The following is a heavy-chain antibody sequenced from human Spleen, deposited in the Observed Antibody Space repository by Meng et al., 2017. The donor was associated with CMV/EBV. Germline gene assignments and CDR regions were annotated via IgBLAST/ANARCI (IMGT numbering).Heavy chain of an antibody. CDR1: GYTFTMHY. D-gene: IGHD6-13*01. CDR3: ARSSSSSWKHPLDY. Sequence: ASVKVSCKTSGYTFTMHYVHWVQQAPGQGLEWMGLINPIGGSTSYAQKFQGRVTLTRDTSANTLYMELSSLRSEDTAVYYCARSSSSSWKHPLDYWGQGTLVTVSS. J-gene: IGHJ4*02. V-gene: IGHV1-46*01. CDR2: INPIGGST.